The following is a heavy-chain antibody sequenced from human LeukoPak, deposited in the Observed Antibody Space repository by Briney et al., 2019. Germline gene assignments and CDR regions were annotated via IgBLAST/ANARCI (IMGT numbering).Heavy chain of an antibody. CDR3: ARISPDNYSGSYPFDY. D-gene: IGHD1-26*01. CDR1: GFSLSTSGMR. CDR2: IDWDDDK. Sequence: SGPTLVNPTQTLTLTCTFSGFSLSTSGMRVNWIRQPPGKALEWLARIDWDDDKFYSTSLKTRLTISNDTSKNQVVLTMTNMDPVDTATYYCARISPDNYSGSYPFDYWGQGTLVTVSS. J-gene: IGHJ4*02. V-gene: IGHV2-70*04.